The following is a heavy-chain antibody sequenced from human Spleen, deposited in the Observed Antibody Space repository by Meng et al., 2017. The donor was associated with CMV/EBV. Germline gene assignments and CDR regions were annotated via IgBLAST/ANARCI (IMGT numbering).Heavy chain of an antibody. Sequence: EVQLVESGGGLVKRGGSLRLSCAASGFTFSSYSMNWVRQAPGKGLEWVSSISSSSSYIYYADSVKGRFTISRDNAKNSLYLQMNSLRAEDTAVYYCAREHSSGWYADYWGQGTLVTVSS. D-gene: IGHD6-19*01. J-gene: IGHJ4*02. V-gene: IGHV3-21*01. CDR1: GFTFSSYS. CDR2: ISSSSSYI. CDR3: AREHSSGWYADY.